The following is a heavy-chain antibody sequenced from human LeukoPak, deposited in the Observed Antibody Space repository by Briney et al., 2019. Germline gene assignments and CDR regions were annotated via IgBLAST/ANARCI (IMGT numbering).Heavy chain of an antibody. J-gene: IGHJ4*02. D-gene: IGHD3-10*01. CDR3: TTQRAGAFDY. CDR2: ILSKTDGGTA. Sequence: GGSLRLSCAASGITFSNAWMTWVRRAPGEGLEWVGCILSKTDGGTADYAAPVKGRFTISRDDSKDTMYLQMNSLKSEDTAAYYCTTQRAGAFDYWGQGTLVTVSS. CDR1: GITFSNAW. V-gene: IGHV3-15*01.